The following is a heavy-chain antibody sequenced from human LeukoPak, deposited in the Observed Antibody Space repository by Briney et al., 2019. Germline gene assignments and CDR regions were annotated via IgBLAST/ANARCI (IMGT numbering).Heavy chain of an antibody. J-gene: IGHJ4*02. CDR3: ARSRYYGSGSPLGDY. CDR2: IYSGGST. V-gene: IGHV3-53*04. CDR1: GFTVSINY. Sequence: GGSLRLSCAACGFTVSINYMSWVRQAPGKGLEWVSVIYSGGSTYYADSVKGRFTISRHNSKNTLYLQMNSLRAEDTAVYYCARSRYYGSGSPLGDYWGQGTLVTVSS. D-gene: IGHD3-10*01.